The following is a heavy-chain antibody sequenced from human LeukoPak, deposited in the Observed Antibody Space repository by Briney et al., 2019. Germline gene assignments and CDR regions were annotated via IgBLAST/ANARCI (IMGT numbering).Heavy chain of an antibody. CDR3: ARDLSSRPNCGGDCSLNY. CDR2: INSDGSST. D-gene: IGHD2-21*02. CDR1: GFTFSSYW. V-gene: IGHV3-74*01. J-gene: IGHJ4*02. Sequence: GGSLRLSCAASGFTFSSYWMHWVRQAPGKGLVWVSRINSDGSSTSYADSVKGRFTISRDNAKNTLYLQMNSLRAEDTAVYYCARDLSSRPNCGGDCSLNYWGQGTLVTVSS.